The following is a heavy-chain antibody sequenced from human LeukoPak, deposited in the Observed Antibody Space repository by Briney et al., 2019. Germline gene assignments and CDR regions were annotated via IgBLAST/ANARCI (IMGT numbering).Heavy chain of an antibody. D-gene: IGHD2-2*01. CDR3: ARLMVPGAPRYYYYYMDV. CDR2: IYHSGST. Sequence: SQTLSLACTVSGGSISSGGYYWSWIRQPPGKGLEWIGYIYHSGSTYYNPSLKSRVTISVDRSKNQFSLKLSSVTAADTAVYYCARLMVPGAPRYYYYYMDVWGKGTTVTVSS. J-gene: IGHJ6*03. CDR1: GGSISSGGYY. V-gene: IGHV4-30-2*01.